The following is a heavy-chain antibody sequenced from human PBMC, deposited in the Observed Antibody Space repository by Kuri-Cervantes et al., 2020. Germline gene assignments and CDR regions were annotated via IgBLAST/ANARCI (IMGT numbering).Heavy chain of an antibody. CDR3: AREWFDP. CDR2: IGTAGDT. CDR1: GFTFSSYD. Sequence: ETLSLTCAASGFTFSSYDMHWVRQATGKGLEWVSAIGTAGDTYYPGSVKGRFTISRDNAKNSLYLQMNSLRAEDTAVYYCAREWFDPWGQGTLVTVSS. J-gene: IGHJ5*02. V-gene: IGHV3-13*01.